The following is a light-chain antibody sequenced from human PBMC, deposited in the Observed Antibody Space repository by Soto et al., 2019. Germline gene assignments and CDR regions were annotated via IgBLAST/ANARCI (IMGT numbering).Light chain of an antibody. CDR2: GAS. Sequence: EIVMTQSPATLSVSPGERATLSCRASQSVNSNLAWYQQKPGQAPRLLIYGASTRATGIPARFSGSGSGTEFTLTISSLQSEDFAVYYCQQYSSWPPRYTFGQGTKPEIK. V-gene: IGKV3-15*01. J-gene: IGKJ2*01. CDR1: QSVNSN. CDR3: QQYSSWPPRYT.